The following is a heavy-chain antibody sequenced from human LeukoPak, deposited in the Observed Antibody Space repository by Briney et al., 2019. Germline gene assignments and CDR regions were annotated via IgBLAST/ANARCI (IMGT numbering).Heavy chain of an antibody. Sequence: SETLSLTCTVSGGSISSSSYYWGWIRQPPGKGLEWIGSIYYSGSTYYNPSLKSRVTISVDTSKNQFSLKLSSVTAADTAVYYCASVDYSSSWYYYFDYWGQGTLVTVSS. J-gene: IGHJ4*02. CDR1: GGSISSSSYY. CDR2: IYYSGST. CDR3: ASVDYSSSWYYYFDY. D-gene: IGHD6-13*01. V-gene: IGHV4-39*01.